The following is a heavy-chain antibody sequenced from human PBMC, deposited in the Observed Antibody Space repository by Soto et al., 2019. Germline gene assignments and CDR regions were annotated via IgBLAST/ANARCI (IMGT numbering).Heavy chain of an antibody. D-gene: IGHD4-17*01. V-gene: IGHV3-30*18. CDR1: GFTFSSYG. J-gene: IGHJ4*02. Sequence: ESGGGVVQPGRSLRLSCAASGFTFSSYGMHWVRQAPGKGLEWVAVISYDGSNKYYADSVKGRFTISRDNSKNTLYLQMNSLRAEDTAVYYCAKWDYYGDYDLVDYWGQGTLVTVSS. CDR3: AKWDYYGDYDLVDY. CDR2: ISYDGSNK.